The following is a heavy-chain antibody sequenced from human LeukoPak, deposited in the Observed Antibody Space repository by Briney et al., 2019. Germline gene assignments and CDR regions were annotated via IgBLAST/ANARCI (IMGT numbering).Heavy chain of an antibody. CDR3: ARRNIAAAALDY. Sequence: GGSLRLSCVASGFTYSNYWMSWVRQAPGKGLEWVANIKHDGSERYYVDSVKGRFTISRDDAKQSLYLQMNSLRAEDTAVYYCARRNIAAAALDYWGQGTLVTVSS. D-gene: IGHD6-13*01. CDR1: GFTYSNYW. CDR2: IKHDGSER. J-gene: IGHJ4*02. V-gene: IGHV3-7*03.